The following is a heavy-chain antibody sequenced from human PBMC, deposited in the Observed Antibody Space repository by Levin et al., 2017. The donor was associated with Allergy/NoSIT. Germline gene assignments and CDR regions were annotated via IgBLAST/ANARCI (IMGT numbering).Heavy chain of an antibody. CDR1: GGSISSYY. J-gene: IGHJ3*02. D-gene: IGHD2-2*01. V-gene: IGHV4-59*01. CDR3: ARVYHLSKAQKKKDAFDI. Sequence: SETLSLTCTVSGGSISSYYWSWIRQSPGKGLEWIGYIYYSGSTNYNPSLKSRVTISVDTSKNQFSLKLSSVTAADTAVYYCARVYHLSKAQKKKDAFDIWGQGTMVTVSS. CDR2: IYYSGST.